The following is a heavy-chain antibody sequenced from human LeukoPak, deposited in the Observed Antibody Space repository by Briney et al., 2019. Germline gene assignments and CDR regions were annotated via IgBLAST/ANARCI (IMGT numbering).Heavy chain of an antibody. D-gene: IGHD5-12*01. J-gene: IGHJ4*02. CDR1: GFSFSNAW. Sequence: NPGGSLRLSWAASGFSFSNAWMSWVRQAPGKGLEWGGLIKNKIDGGTTDYTAPVKARFIISRDYSKNTLYLQMNSLKTEDTAVYYCTTGDTVAPFDYWGQGTLVTVSS. CDR2: IKNKIDGGTT. V-gene: IGHV3-15*01. CDR3: TTGDTVAPFDY.